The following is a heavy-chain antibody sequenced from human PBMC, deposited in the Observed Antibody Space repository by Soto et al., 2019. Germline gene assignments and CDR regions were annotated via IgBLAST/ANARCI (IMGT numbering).Heavy chain of an antibody. CDR1: GVSISSSSYY. D-gene: IGHD3-22*01. V-gene: IGHV4-39*01. CDR3: ARPNNYYDSSGNYYFDY. Sequence: SETLSLTCTVSGVSISSSSYYWGWIRQPPGKGLEWIGSIYYSGSTYYNPSLKSRVTISVDTSKNQFSLKLSSVTAADTAVYYCARPNNYYDSSGNYYFDYWGQGTLVTVSS. J-gene: IGHJ4*02. CDR2: IYYSGST.